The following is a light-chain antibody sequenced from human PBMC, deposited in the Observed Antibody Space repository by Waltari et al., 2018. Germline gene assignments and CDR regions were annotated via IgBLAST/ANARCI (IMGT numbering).Light chain of an antibody. CDR2: EDG. J-gene: IGLJ2*01. V-gene: IGLV3-21*02. Sequence: SYVLTQPPSVSVAPGQTASISCGGYDIGSKGVHWYLQRPGQAPLLVVPEDGDRPSGIPERFTGSNSGNTATLTISSVEAGDEADYYCQVWHTTDHPYVVFGGGTKLTVL. CDR1: DIGSKG. CDR3: QVWHTTDHPYVV.